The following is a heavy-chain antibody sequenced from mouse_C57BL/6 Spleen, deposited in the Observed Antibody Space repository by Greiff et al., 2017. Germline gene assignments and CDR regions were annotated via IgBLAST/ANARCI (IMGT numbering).Heavy chain of an antibody. Sequence: QVQLQQPGAELVKPGASVKLSCKASGYTFTSYWMHWVKQRPGQGLEWIGMIHPNSGSTNYNEKFKSKATLTVDKSSSTAYMQLSSRTSEDSAVYCCARGNWEGDYWGQGTTLTVSS. CDR1: GYTFTSYW. V-gene: IGHV1-64*01. J-gene: IGHJ2*01. CDR3: ARGNWEGDY. CDR2: IHPNSGST. D-gene: IGHD4-1*01.